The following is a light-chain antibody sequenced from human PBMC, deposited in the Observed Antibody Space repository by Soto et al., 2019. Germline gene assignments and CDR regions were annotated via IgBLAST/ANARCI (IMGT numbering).Light chain of an antibody. CDR1: SSNIGSNT. CDR3: ASWDDRLSAVV. Sequence: QLVLTQPPSASGTPGQRVTISCSGSSSNIGSNTVNWYQQLPGTAPKLLIYSNDKRPSGVPDRFSGSKSGTSASLAISGRQSEDEADYYCASWDDRLSAVVFGGGTKVTV. V-gene: IGLV1-44*01. CDR2: SND. J-gene: IGLJ2*01.